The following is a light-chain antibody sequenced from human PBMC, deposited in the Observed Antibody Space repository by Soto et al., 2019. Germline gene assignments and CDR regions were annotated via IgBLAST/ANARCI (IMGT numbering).Light chain of an antibody. Sequence: ETVMTQSPATLSVSPGERVTLSCRASESVSTYLAWYQQKPGQAPRLLIYGASARATGIPDRFSGSGSGTECTLIISNLQPEDFALYYSHRYLNWPQAFGQGTNVEIK. CDR1: ESVSTY. CDR3: HRYLNWPQA. V-gene: IGKV3-15*01. J-gene: IGKJ1*01. CDR2: GAS.